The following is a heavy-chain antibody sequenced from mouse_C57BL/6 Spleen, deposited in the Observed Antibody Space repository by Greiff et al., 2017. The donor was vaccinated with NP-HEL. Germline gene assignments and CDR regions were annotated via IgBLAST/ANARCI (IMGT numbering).Heavy chain of an antibody. V-gene: IGHV1-15*01. J-gene: IGHJ3*01. CDR2: IDPGTGGT. CDR3: TRYNSFAY. Sequence: VQLQQSGAELVRPGASVTLSCKASGYTFTDYEMHWVKQTPVHGLEWIGAIDPGTGGTAYNQKFKGKATLPADKSSSTANMELRSLTSEYSAGDYCTRYNSFAYWGQGTLGTVSA. CDR1: GYTFTDYE.